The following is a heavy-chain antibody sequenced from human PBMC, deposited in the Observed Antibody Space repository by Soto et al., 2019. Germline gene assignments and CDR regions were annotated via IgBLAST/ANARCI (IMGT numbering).Heavy chain of an antibody. CDR2: IIPIFGTP. J-gene: IGHJ6*02. Sequence: QVQLVQSGAEIKKPGSSVKVSCKASGGTFSSYAISWVRQAPGQGLEWMGGIIPIFGTPNYAQKFQGRVTITADESTRTAYMELSSLRSEDTAVYYCARVTKSYYYYYGMDVWGQGTTVTVSS. CDR3: ARVTKSYYYYYGMDV. V-gene: IGHV1-69*01. CDR1: GGTFSSYA.